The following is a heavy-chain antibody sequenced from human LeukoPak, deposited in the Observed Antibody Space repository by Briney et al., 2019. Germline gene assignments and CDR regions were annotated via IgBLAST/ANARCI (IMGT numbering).Heavy chain of an antibody. CDR1: GFTFSSYA. D-gene: IGHD3-22*01. CDR2: ISGSGGST. CDR3: AKDWGTYYYDSSNHAFDI. Sequence: GGSPRLSCAASGFTFSSYAMSWVRQAPGKGLEWVSAISGSGGSTYYADSVKGRFTISRDNSKNTLYLQMNSLRAEDTAVYYCAKDWGTYYYDSSNHAFDIWGQGTMVTVSS. V-gene: IGHV3-23*01. J-gene: IGHJ3*02.